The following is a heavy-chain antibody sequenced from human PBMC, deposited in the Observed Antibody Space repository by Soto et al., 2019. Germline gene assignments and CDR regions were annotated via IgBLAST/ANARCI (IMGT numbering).Heavy chain of an antibody. CDR3: ARLTRLSSDSGSDYSAFDI. CDR2: IYPGDSDT. J-gene: IGHJ3*02. D-gene: IGHD1-26*01. V-gene: IGHV5-51*01. CDR1: GYSFTSYW. Sequence: GESLKVSCKGSGYSFTSYWIGWVRQMPGKGLEWMGIIYPGDSDTRYSHSFQGQVPISADKSISTAYLQWSSLKAADTERYYCARLTRLSSDSGSDYSAFDIWGQGTMVTVSS.